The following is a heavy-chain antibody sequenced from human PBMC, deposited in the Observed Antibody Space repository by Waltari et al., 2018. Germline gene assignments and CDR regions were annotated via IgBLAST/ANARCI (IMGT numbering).Heavy chain of an antibody. CDR2: ISSSSSYI. CDR1: GFTFSSYS. D-gene: IGHD6-13*01. J-gene: IGHJ6*02. V-gene: IGHV3-21*01. CDR3: ARDLDSSSWLYGMDV. Sequence: EVQLVESGGGLVKPGGSLRLSCAASGFTFSSYSMNWVRQAPGKGLEWVSSISSSSSYISYADAVKGRFTISRDNAKNSLYLQMNSLRAEDTAVYYCARDLDSSSWLYGMDVWGQGTTVTVSS.